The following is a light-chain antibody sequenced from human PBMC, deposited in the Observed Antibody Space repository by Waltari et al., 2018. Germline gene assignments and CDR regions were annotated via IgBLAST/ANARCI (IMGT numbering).Light chain of an antibody. CDR1: HGGRIGGTF. V-gene: IGLV6-57*04. J-gene: IGLJ2*01. Sequence: FILSQPQSVSGSPGETVTISCTRFHGGRIGGTFVQWYQQRPGSPSTSLISEHVQRHSGVPDRFSGSIDSSSNSASLTISGLRTEDEADYYCQSYDFNHVVFGGGTKLTVL. CDR3: QSYDFNHVV. CDR2: EHV.